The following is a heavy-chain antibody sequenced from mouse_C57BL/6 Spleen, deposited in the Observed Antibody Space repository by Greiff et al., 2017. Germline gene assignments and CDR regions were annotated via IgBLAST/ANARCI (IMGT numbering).Heavy chain of an antibody. CDR2: IHPNSGST. CDR1: GYTFTSYW. V-gene: IGHV1-64*01. CDR3: ARSGYYGYFDV. Sequence: QVQLQQPGAELVKPGASVKLSCKASGYTFTSYWMHWVKQRPGQGLEWIGMIHPNSGSTNYNEKFKSKATLTVDKSSSTAYMQLSRLTSADSAVYYCARSGYYGYFDVWGTGTTVTVSS. J-gene: IGHJ1*03.